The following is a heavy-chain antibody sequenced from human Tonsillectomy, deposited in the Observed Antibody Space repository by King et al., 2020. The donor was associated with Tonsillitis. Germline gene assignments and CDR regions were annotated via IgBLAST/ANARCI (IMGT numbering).Heavy chain of an antibody. CDR2: ISYDGSNK. CDR1: GLTFSSYG. Sequence: VQLVESGGGVDQPGRSLKRSCAASGLTFSSYGIHWVRQAPGTGLEWVGAISYDGSNKYFAHSVKGRVTITRYNSKNTVYLQMNSLRAEDTAVYYGAKDLFGVVKYYYYGMDVWGQGTTVTVSS. CDR3: AKDLFGVVKYYYYGMDV. J-gene: IGHJ6*02. D-gene: IGHD3-3*01. V-gene: IGHV3-30*18.